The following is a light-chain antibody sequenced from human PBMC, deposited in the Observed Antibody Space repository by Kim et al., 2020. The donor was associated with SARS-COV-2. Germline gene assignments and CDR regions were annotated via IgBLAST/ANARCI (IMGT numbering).Light chain of an antibody. CDR3: QAWGRTTGF. Sequence: SYELTQPPSVSVSPGQTASITCSGDDLGKKYTSWYQQRPGQSPVLVIYQDNKRPSGIPERFSGSISGNTATLTISGTQAMDEADYYCQAWGRTTGFFGGGTKVTVL. CDR1: DLGKKY. V-gene: IGLV3-1*01. CDR2: QDN. J-gene: IGLJ1*01.